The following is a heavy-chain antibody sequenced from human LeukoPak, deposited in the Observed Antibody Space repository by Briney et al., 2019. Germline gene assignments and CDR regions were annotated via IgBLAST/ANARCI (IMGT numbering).Heavy chain of an antibody. V-gene: IGHV4-59*08. CDR2: IDHNGRT. Sequence: PSETLSLTCTVSGGSISRYYWSWIRLPPGKGLEYIGCIDHNGRTNYSPSLQSRVTMSVDTPKNQFSLNLTSVTAADTAVYYCARHLGLMTDLQYWGPGTLITVSS. CDR1: GGSISRYY. J-gene: IGHJ1*01. D-gene: IGHD3-16*01. CDR3: ARHLGLMTDLQY.